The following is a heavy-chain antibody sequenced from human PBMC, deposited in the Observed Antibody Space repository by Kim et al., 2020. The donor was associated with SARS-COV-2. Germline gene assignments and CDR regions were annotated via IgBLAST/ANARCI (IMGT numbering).Heavy chain of an antibody. CDR1: GYTFTSYA. J-gene: IGHJ6*02. V-gene: IGHV1-3*01. CDR3: ARVERESTRITIFGDQSYYYGMDV. D-gene: IGHD3-3*01. CDR2: INAGNGNT. Sequence: ASVKVSCKASGYTFTSYAMHWVRQAPGQRLEWMGWINAGNGNTKYSQKFQGRVTITRDTSASTAYMELSSLRSEDTAVYYCARVERESTRITIFGDQSYYYGMDVWGQGTTVTVSS.